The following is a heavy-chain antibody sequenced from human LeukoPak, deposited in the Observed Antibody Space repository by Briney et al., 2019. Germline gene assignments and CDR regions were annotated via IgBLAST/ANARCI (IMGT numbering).Heavy chain of an antibody. J-gene: IGHJ3*02. D-gene: IGHD5-18*01. CDR1: GGSISSGDYY. CDR3: ARERLNGYRDAFDI. V-gene: IGHV4-30-4*08. Sequence: SETLSLTCTVAGGSISSGDYYWSWIRQPPGKGLEWIGYISYSGTTYYNPSLKSRVTISVDTSKNQFSLKLSSVTAADTAVYYCARERLNGYRDAFDIWGQGTMVTVSS. CDR2: ISYSGTT.